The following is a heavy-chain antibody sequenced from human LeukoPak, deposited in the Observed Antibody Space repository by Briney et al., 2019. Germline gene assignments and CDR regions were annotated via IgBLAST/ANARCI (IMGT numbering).Heavy chain of an antibody. Sequence: SETLSLTCTVSGGSISSYYWSWIRQPPGKGLEWIGYMYYSGSTNYNPSLKSRVTISINTSKNQFPLRLSSVTAADTAVYYCARGSGYGDYWGQGTLVTVSS. V-gene: IGHV4-59*01. CDR3: ARGSGYGDY. CDR1: GGSISSYY. J-gene: IGHJ4*02. CDR2: MYYSGST. D-gene: IGHD5-12*01.